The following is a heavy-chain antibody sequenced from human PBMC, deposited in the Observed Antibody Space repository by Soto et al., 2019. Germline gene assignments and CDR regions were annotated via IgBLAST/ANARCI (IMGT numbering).Heavy chain of an antibody. Sequence: GGSLRLSCAASGFTFSSYTMKWVRQAPGKGLEWVASISSSYYIKYADSVKGRFTISRDNANNSLYLQMNSLRAEDTAVYYCARGDVVVLTATSNFDYWGQGTLVTVSS. J-gene: IGHJ4*02. CDR3: ARGDVVVLTATSNFDY. CDR2: ISSSYYI. V-gene: IGHV3-21*01. D-gene: IGHD2-21*02. CDR1: GFTFSSYT.